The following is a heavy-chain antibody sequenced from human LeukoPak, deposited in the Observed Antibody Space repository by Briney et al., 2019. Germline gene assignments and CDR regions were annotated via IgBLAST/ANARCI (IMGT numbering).Heavy chain of an antibody. J-gene: IGHJ4*02. CDR3: AKDWEVVAATIDY. CDR1: RFTFSTYA. CDR2: IRSDGSNK. V-gene: IGHV3-30*02. D-gene: IGHD2-15*01. Sequence: GGSLRLSCAASRFTFSTYAMHWVRQAPGQGLEGVAFIRSDGSNKYYADSVKGRFTISRDNSKNTLYLQMNSLRAEDTAVYYCAKDWEVVAATIDYWGQGTLVTVSS.